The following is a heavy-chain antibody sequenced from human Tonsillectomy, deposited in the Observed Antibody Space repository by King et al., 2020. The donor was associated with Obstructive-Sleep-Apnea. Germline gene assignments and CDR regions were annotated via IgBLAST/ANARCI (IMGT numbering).Heavy chain of an antibody. CDR1: GGSFSGYY. Sequence: VQLQQWGAGLLKPSETLSLTCAVYGGSFSGYYWSWIRQPPGKGLEWIGEINHSGSTNYNPSLKSRVTISVDTSKNPFSLKLSSVTAADTAVYYCAGGGTAIADYWGQGTLVTVSS. CDR3: AGGGTAIADY. V-gene: IGHV4-34*01. J-gene: IGHJ4*02. CDR2: INHSGST. D-gene: IGHD5-18*01.